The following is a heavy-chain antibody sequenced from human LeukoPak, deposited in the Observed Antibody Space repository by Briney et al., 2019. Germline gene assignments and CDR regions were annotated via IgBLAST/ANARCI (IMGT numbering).Heavy chain of an antibody. Sequence: GGSLRLSCAASEFTFSSYAMNWVCQAPGKGLEWVSGISGGGGSTYYADSVKGRFTISRDNSKNTLYLQMDSLRAEDTALYYCAKGSGINHYHWIDPWGQGTLVTVSS. D-gene: IGHD1-14*01. J-gene: IGHJ5*02. CDR2: ISGGGGST. CDR3: AKGSGINHYHWIDP. CDR1: EFTFSSYA. V-gene: IGHV3-23*01.